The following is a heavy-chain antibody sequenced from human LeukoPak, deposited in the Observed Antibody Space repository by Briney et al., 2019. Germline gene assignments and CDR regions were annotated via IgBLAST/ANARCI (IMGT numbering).Heavy chain of an antibody. D-gene: IGHD6-13*01. J-gene: IGHJ5*02. Sequence: GASVKVSCKASGYTFTNYGISWVRQAPGQGLEWMGWISAYNGNTNYPQKLQGRVTMTTDTSTSTAYMELRSLRSDDTAVYYCARDRRAALNWFDPWGQGTLVTVSS. CDR1: GYTFTNYG. CDR3: ARDRRAALNWFDP. V-gene: IGHV1-18*01. CDR2: ISAYNGNT.